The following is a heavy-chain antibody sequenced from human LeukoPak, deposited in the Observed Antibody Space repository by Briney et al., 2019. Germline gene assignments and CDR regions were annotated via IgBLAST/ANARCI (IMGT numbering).Heavy chain of an antibody. CDR2: ISSSSSYI. D-gene: IGHD3-22*01. CDR1: GFTFSTYS. J-gene: IGHJ3*02. Sequence: PGGSLRLSCAASGFTFSTYSMNWVRQAPGKGLEWVSSISSSSSYIYYADSVKGRFTISRDNAKNSLYLQMNSLRAEDTAVYYCAREPLIAGIAFDIWGQGTMVTVSS. V-gene: IGHV3-21*01. CDR3: AREPLIAGIAFDI.